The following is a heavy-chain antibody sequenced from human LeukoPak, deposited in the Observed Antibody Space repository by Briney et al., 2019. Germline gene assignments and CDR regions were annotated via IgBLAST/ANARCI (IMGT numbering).Heavy chain of an antibody. CDR2: IRYDGSNK. J-gene: IGHJ4*02. D-gene: IGHD6-13*01. V-gene: IGHV3-30*02. Sequence: GGSLRLSCAASGFTFSSYGMHWVRQAPGKGLEWVAFIRYDGSNKYYADSVEGRFTISRDNSKNTLYLQMNSLRAEDTAVYYCAKDTSNPSIAAAGTEIDYWGQGTLVTVSS. CDR3: AKDTSNPSIAAAGTEIDY. CDR1: GFTFSSYG.